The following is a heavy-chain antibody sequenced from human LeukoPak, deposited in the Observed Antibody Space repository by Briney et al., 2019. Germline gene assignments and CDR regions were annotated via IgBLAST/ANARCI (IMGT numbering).Heavy chain of an antibody. Sequence: GGSLRLSCAASGLTFRDYYMSWVRQAPGKGLEWLSYISGSGSGIYYADSVKGRFTISRDNAKNSLYLQMNSLRAEDTAVYYSTRVLVRGPLDYWGQGTLVTVSS. CDR3: TRVLVRGPLDY. CDR1: GLTFRDYY. CDR2: ISGSGSGI. D-gene: IGHD3-10*01. J-gene: IGHJ4*02. V-gene: IGHV3-11*01.